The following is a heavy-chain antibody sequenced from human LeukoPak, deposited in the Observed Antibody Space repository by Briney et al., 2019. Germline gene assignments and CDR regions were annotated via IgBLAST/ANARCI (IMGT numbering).Heavy chain of an antibody. CDR2: IYYSGST. CDR3: ARVSGYEFYYYGMDI. J-gene: IGHJ6*02. Sequence: PSETLSLTCTVSGGSISRGDYRWTWIRQPPGKGLEWIGCIYYSGSTYYNPSLKSRVTISVDTSKNQFFLKLSSVTAADTAVYYCARVSGYEFYYYGMDIRGQGTTVAVSS. CDR1: GGSISRGDYR. D-gene: IGHD5-12*01. V-gene: IGHV4-30-4*01.